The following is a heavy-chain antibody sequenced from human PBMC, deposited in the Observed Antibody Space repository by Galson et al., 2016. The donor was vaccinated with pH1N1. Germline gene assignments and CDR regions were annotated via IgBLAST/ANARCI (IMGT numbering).Heavy chain of an antibody. Sequence: SVKVSCKASGGTFSSHAISWVRQAPGQGLEWMGGIIGMFGTTNYAQKFQGRVTITADEFTSTAYMELNNLRSEDMAVYYCARGSGYSGTYGNAFDIWGQGTMVTVSS. V-gene: IGHV1-69*13. CDR1: GGTFSSHA. CDR3: ARGSGYSGTYGNAFDI. J-gene: IGHJ3*02. CDR2: IIGMFGTT. D-gene: IGHD1-26*01.